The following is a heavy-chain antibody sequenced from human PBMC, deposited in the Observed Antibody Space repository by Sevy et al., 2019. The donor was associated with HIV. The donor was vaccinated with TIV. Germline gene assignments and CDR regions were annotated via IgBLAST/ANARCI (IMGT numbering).Heavy chain of an antibody. Sequence: SDTLSLTCAEFGGSFSGYYWSWIRQSPGKGLEWIGEINHSGSTNYNPSLKSRVTISLDTSKNQFSLKLSSVTAADTAVYYCARRLNWARVFDYWGQGTLVTVSS. CDR1: GGSFSGYY. CDR3: ARRLNWARVFDY. V-gene: IGHV4-34*01. D-gene: IGHD1-1*01. J-gene: IGHJ4*02. CDR2: INHSGST.